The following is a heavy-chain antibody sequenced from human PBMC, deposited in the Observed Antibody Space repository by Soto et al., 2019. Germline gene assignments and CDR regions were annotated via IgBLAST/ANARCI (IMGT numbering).Heavy chain of an antibody. D-gene: IGHD1-26*01. V-gene: IGHV1-18*01. CDR2: INGDYGNT. J-gene: IGHJ6*02. Sequence: ASVKVSCKASGYTFYSHSISWVRQAPGQGLEWMGRINGDYGNTQYAQKFRGRVTMTTDTSTTTVYMELTNLRSDDTAVYYCARCIKGDYYYGMDIWGPGTTVNVSS. CDR3: ARCIKGDYYYGMDI. CDR1: GYTFYSHS.